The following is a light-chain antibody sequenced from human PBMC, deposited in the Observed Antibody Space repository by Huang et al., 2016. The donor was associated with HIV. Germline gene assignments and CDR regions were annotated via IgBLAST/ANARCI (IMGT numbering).Light chain of an antibody. CDR1: QDIDSN. CDR3: QQYNDWFT. J-gene: IGKJ4*01. V-gene: IGKV3-15*01. Sequence: EIVMTQSPATLSVSPGERATLSCRASQDIDSNLAWYQHKPGQAPRLLSYSASTRATAVPARFSGSGSGTEFTLTISSLQSEDFAVYYCQQYNDWFTFGGGTKVEIE. CDR2: SAS.